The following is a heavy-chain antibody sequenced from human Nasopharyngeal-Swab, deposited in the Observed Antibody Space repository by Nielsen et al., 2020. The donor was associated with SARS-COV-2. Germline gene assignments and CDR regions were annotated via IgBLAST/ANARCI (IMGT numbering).Heavy chain of an antibody. J-gene: IGHJ6*02. CDR3: ARVGPSGYYYGTDV. V-gene: IGHV1-2*06. D-gene: IGHD6-25*01. Sequence: WVRQAPGQGLEWMGRINPNSGGTNYAQKFQGRVTMTRDTSISTAYMELSRLRSDDTAVYYCARVGPSGYYYGTDVWGQGTTVTVSS. CDR2: INPNSGGT.